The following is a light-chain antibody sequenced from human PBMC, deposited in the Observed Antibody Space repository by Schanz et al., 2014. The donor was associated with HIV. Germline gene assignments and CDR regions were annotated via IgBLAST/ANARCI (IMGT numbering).Light chain of an antibody. J-gene: IGLJ2*01. Sequence: QSVLTQPPSVSGAPGQRVTISCTGTRSNIGTGFDVHWYQLLPGTAPKVLIFANTHRPSGVPDRFSGSKSGTSASLAITGLQAEDEADYFCSSYTRSTTRGVVFGGGTKLTVL. CDR1: RSNIGTGFD. V-gene: IGLV1-40*01. CDR3: SSYTRSTTRGVV. CDR2: ANT.